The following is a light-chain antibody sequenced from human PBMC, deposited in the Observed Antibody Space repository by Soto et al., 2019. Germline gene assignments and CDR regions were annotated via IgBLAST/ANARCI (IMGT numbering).Light chain of an antibody. CDR1: QSVSSRY. Sequence: EIVLTQSPGTLSLSPGERATLSCRASQSVSSRYLAWYQQEPGQAPSLLIYGASSRATGIPDRFSGSGSGTDFTLTISRLEPEDFAVYYCQQYDSSPPYTFGQGTKLEIK. J-gene: IGKJ2*01. CDR3: QQYDSSPPYT. V-gene: IGKV3-20*01. CDR2: GAS.